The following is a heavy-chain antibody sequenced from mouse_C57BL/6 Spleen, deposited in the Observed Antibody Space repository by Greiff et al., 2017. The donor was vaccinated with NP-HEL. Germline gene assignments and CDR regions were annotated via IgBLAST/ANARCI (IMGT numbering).Heavy chain of an antibody. V-gene: IGHV1-15*01. J-gene: IGHJ2*01. CDR2: IDPETGGT. D-gene: IGHD2-5*01. CDR1: GYTFTDYE. Sequence: QVQLQQSGAELVRPGASVTLSCKASGYTFTDYEMHWVKQTPVHGLEWIGAIDPETGGTAYNQKFKGKAILTADKSSSTAYMELRSLTSEDSAVYYCTGYSNYDYFDYWGQGTTLTVSS. CDR3: TGYSNYDYFDY.